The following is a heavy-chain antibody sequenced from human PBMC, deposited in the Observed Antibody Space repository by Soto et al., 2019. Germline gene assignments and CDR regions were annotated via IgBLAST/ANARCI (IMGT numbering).Heavy chain of an antibody. CDR1: GGSVSNSNYY. J-gene: IGHJ4*02. D-gene: IGHD2-8*01. CDR3: VSQRTSVLTQAYFDY. CDR2: VYYRGRS. V-gene: IGHV4-39*01. Sequence: SETLSLTCTVSGGSVSNSNYYWGWIRQSPGKGLEWIGSVYYRGRSYSKSSVKSRVTISVDTSKNQFSLNLNSVTASDTAVYYRVSQRTSVLTQAYFDYWGPGALVTVSS.